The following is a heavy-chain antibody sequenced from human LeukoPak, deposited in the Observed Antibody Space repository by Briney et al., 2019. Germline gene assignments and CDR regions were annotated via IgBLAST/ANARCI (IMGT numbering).Heavy chain of an antibody. Sequence: ASVKVSCKASGYTFTSYYMRWVRQAPGQGLEWMGIINPSGGSTSYAQKFQGRVTMTRDMSTSTVYMELSSLRSEDTAVYYCARDLGGQIPAAQYYFDYWGQGTLVTVSS. CDR2: INPSGGST. J-gene: IGHJ4*02. CDR1: GYTFTSYY. CDR3: ARDLGGQIPAAQYYFDY. D-gene: IGHD2-2*01. V-gene: IGHV1-46*01.